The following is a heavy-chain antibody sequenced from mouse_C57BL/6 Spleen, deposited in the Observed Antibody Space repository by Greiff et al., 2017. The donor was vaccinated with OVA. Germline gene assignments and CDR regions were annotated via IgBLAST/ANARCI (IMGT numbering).Heavy chain of an antibody. D-gene: IGHD1-1*01. CDR3: ARVTTVEEDFDY. J-gene: IGHJ2*01. CDR1: GYTFTSYW. Sequence: QVQLQQPGAELVKPGASVKLSCKASGYTFTSYWMHWVKQRPGQGLEWIGMIHPNSGSTNYNEKFKSKATLTVDKSSSTAYMQLSSLTSEDSAVYYCARVTTVEEDFDYWGQGTTLTVSS. CDR2: IHPNSGST. V-gene: IGHV1-64*01.